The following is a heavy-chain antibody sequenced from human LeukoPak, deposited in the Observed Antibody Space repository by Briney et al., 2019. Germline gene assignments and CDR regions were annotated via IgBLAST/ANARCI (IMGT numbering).Heavy chain of an antibody. D-gene: IGHD2-2*02. V-gene: IGHV1-69*13. CDR1: GYTFTSYY. J-gene: IGHJ2*01. CDR2: IIPLFATA. Sequence: SVKVSCKASGYTFTSYYMHWVRQAPGQGLEWMGGIIPLFATANYAQKFQGRVTITADESTSTAYMELSSLRSEDTAVYFCARSWEDIVVVPAAIRWGYFDLWGRGTLVTVSS. CDR3: ARSWEDIVVVPAAIRWGYFDL.